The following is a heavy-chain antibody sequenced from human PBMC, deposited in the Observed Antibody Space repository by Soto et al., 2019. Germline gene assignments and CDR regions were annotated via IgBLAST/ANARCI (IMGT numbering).Heavy chain of an antibody. Sequence: SETLSLTCTVSGGSISSYYWSWIRQTPGKGLECLGYISYRGNTNYNPSLKSRVTISVDTSKNQFSLKLSSVTAADTAIYYCARIEESYDFLPDWGQGTLVTVSS. CDR3: ARIEESYDFLPD. CDR2: ISYRGNT. J-gene: IGHJ1*01. CDR1: GGSISSYY. D-gene: IGHD3-3*01. V-gene: IGHV4-59*01.